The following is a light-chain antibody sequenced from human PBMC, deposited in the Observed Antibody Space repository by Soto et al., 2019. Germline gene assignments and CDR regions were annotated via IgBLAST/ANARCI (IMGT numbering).Light chain of an antibody. CDR1: QSISSY. V-gene: IGKV1-39*01. CDR3: QQSYSTRMWT. J-gene: IGKJ1*01. CDR2: AAS. Sequence: DIQMTQSPSSLSASVGDRVTITCRASQSISSYLNWYQQKPGKAPKLLIYAASSLQSGVPSRFSGSGSGTDFTLTISSLQPEDFATYYCQQSYSTRMWTFFQRTKVDIK.